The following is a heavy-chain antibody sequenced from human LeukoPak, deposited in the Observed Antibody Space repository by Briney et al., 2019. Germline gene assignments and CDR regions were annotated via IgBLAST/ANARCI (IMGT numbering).Heavy chain of an antibody. CDR3: AKDLSGYYDSSGYYPGYFDS. Sequence: GGSLRLSCAASGFTFSSYSMNWVRQAPGEGLEWVAVISSDGSKKYSADSVKGRFTISRDSSKNTLYLQMSSLRAEDTAVYYCAKDLSGYYDSSGYYPGYFDSWGQGTLVTVSS. J-gene: IGHJ4*02. CDR2: ISSDGSKK. V-gene: IGHV3-30*18. CDR1: GFTFSSYS. D-gene: IGHD3-22*01.